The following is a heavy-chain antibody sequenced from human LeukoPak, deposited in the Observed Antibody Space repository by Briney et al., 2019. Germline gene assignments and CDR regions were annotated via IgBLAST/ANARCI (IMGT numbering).Heavy chain of an antibody. V-gene: IGHV1-18*01. D-gene: IGHD6-13*01. CDR1: GYTFTSHG. CDR2: ISADNGNT. Sequence: ASVKVSCKASGYTFTSHGISWVRQAPGQGLEWMGWISADNGNTNYAQKLQGRVTMTTDTSTSTAYMELRSLRSDDTAVYYCARVLRYSSSWCVDYWGQGTLVTVSS. CDR3: ARVLRYSSSWCVDY. J-gene: IGHJ4*02.